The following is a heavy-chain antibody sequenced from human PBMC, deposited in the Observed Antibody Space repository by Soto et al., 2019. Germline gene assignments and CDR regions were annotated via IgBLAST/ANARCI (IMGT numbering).Heavy chain of an antibody. J-gene: IGHJ4*02. CDR1: GASISSSNW. Sequence: QVQLQESGPGLVKPSGTLSLTCAVSGASISSSNWWCWVRQPPGKGLEWIGEVYHSGSANYNPSLKSRVTISVDKSKNQFSLRVSSVTAADTAMYYCATERETSYWSGYDYWGQGALVTVSS. CDR3: ATERETSYWSGYDY. V-gene: IGHV4-4*02. D-gene: IGHD3-3*01. CDR2: VYHSGSA.